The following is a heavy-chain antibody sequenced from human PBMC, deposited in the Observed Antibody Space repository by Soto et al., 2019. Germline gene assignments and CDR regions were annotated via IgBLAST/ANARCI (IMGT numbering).Heavy chain of an antibody. CDR3: ARRELLTVYGDYDDAFDI. Sequence: SETLSLTCTVSGGSISSSSYYWGWIRQPPGKGLEWIGSIYYSGSTYYNPSLKSRVTISVDTSKNQFSLKLSSVTAADTAVYYCARRELLTVYGDYDDAFDIWGQGTMVT. D-gene: IGHD4-17*01. V-gene: IGHV4-39*01. CDR2: IYYSGST. J-gene: IGHJ3*02. CDR1: GGSISSSSYY.